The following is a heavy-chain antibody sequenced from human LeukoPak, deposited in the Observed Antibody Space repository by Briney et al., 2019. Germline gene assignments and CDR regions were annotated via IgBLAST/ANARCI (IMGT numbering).Heavy chain of an antibody. CDR1: GFTVSSNY. V-gene: IGHV3-53*04. D-gene: IGHD2-2*01. J-gene: IGHJ6*02. CDR2: IYSGGST. CDR3: ARHYCSSTSCYGKAIYYYGMTS. Sequence: GGSLRLSCAASGFTVSSNYMSWVRQAPGKGLEWVSVIYSGGSTYYADSVKGRFTISRHNSKNTLYLQMNSLRAEDTAVYYCARHYCSSTSCYGKAIYYYGMTSGAKGPRSPSP.